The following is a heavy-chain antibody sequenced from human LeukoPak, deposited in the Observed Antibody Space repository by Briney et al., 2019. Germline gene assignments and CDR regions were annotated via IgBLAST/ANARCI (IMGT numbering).Heavy chain of an antibody. J-gene: IGHJ4*02. CDR3: ARESTAAATSHFDY. Sequence: SGGSLRLSCAASGFTFSSYAMHWVRQAPGKGLEWVAVISYDGSNKYYADSVKGRFTISRDNSKNTLYLQMNSLRAEDTAVYYCARESTAAATSHFDYWGQGTLVTVSS. CDR1: GFTFSSYA. CDR2: ISYDGSNK. V-gene: IGHV3-30*04. D-gene: IGHD6-13*01.